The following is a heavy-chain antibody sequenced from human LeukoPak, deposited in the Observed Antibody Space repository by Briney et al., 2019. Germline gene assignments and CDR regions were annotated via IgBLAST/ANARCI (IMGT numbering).Heavy chain of an antibody. CDR1: GGSISSSSYY. V-gene: IGHV4-39*07. D-gene: IGHD2-2*01. CDR3: ARIVSTTVYYYYMDV. J-gene: IGHJ6*03. Sequence: SETLSLTCTVSGGSISSSSYYWGWLRQPPGKGLEWIGSIYYSGSTYYNPSLKSRVTISVDTSKNQFSLKLSSVTAADTAVYYCARIVSTTVYYYYMDVWGKGTTVTVSS. CDR2: IYYSGST.